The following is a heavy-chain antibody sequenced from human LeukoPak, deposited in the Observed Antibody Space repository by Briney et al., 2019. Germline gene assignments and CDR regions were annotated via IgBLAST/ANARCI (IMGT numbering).Heavy chain of an antibody. CDR1: GGSISSGDYY. CDR3: ARGFSGKQWPTRRSSDGMDV. V-gene: IGHV4-39*07. CDR2: VYYSAST. Sequence: PSETLSLTCTVSGGSISSGDYYWGWIRQPPGKGLEWIGNVYYSASTYYNPSLKSRVTISVDTSKNQLSLKLNSVTAADTAVYYCARGFSGKQWPTRRSSDGMDVWGQGTTVIVSS. J-gene: IGHJ6*02. D-gene: IGHD6-19*01.